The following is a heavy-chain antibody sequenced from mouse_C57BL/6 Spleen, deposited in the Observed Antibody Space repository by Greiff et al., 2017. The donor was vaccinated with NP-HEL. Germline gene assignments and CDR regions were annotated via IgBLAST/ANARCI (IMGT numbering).Heavy chain of an antibody. D-gene: IGHD2-4*01. V-gene: IGHV1-53*01. CDR3: ARSDDYDYFDY. J-gene: IGHJ2*01. CDR1: GYTFTSYW. Sequence: QVQLQQPGTELVKPGASVKLSCKASGYTFTSYWMHWVKQRPGQGLEWIGNINPRNGGTNYNEKFKSKATLTGDKSSSTAYMQRSSLTSEDSAVYYCARSDDYDYFDYWGQGTTLTVSS. CDR2: INPRNGGT.